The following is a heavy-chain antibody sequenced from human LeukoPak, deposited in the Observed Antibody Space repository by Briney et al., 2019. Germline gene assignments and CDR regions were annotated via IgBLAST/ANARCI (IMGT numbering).Heavy chain of an antibody. V-gene: IGHV3-30*10. CDR1: GFTFSSYA. CDR3: ARDRGYYYGGKGLYMDV. D-gene: IGHD4-23*01. Sequence: GGSLRLSCAASGFTFSSYAMHWVRQAPGKGLEGVAVISYDGSNKYYTDSVKGRFTISRDNSKNTLYLQMNSLRAEDTAVYSCARDRGYYYGGKGLYMDVWGKGTTVTVSS. J-gene: IGHJ6*03. CDR2: ISYDGSNK.